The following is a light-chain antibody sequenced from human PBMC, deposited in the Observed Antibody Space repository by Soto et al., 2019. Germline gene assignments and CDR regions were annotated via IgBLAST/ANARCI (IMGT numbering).Light chain of an antibody. CDR3: CSYAGGYTHAV. CDR1: SSDVGTYNY. J-gene: IGLJ2*01. CDR2: DVS. Sequence: QSALTQPRSVSGPPGQSVSISCSGTSSDVGTYNYVSWYQQHPGKAHKLMIYDVSKRPSGVPDRFSGSKSGNTASLTISGLQAGDEADYYCCSYAGGYTHAVFGGGTKLTVL. V-gene: IGLV2-11*01.